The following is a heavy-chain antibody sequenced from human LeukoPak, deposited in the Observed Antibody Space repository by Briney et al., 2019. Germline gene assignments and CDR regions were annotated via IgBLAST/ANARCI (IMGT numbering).Heavy chain of an antibody. CDR3: ASSASSGYYDY. D-gene: IGHD3-22*01. V-gene: IGHV4-39*01. CDR2: IYYSGST. CDR1: GGSMSSSSYY. J-gene: IGHJ4*02. Sequence: TTSETLSLTCTVSGGSMSSSSYYWGWIRQPPGKGLEWIGSIYYSGSTYYNPSLKSRVTISVDTSKNQFSLKLSSVTAADTAVYHCASSASSGYYDYWGQGTLVTVSS.